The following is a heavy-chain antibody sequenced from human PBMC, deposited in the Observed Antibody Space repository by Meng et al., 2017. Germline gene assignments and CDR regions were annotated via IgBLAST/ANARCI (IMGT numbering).Heavy chain of an antibody. CDR2: IYTSGST. V-gene: IGHV4-4*07. CDR3: AGDYGDYRDWYFDL. J-gene: IGHJ2*01. CDR1: GGSISSYY. Sequence: GQRRGPGPGLVKPSETLSLTCPVSGGSISSYYWSWIRQPAGKGLEWIGRIYTSGSTNYNPSLKSRVTMSVDTSKNQFSLKLSSVTAADTAVYYCAGDYGDYRDWYFDLWGRGTLVTVSS. D-gene: IGHD4-17*01.